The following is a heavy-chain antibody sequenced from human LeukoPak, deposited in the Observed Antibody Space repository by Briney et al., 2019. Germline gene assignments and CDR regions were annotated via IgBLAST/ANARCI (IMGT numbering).Heavy chain of an antibody. CDR2: IKEDANEE. Sequence: PGGSLRLSWAASGFTFRSYRMSWVRQASGKGVEWVANIKEDANEEYYVDSVRGRFIISRDNAKNSLFLQMYSLRADDTAVYYCARAGYCTSNSCYSPNFYYMDVWGKGTTVAVSS. D-gene: IGHD2-2*01. CDR1: GFTFRSYR. J-gene: IGHJ6*03. CDR3: ARAGYCTSNSCYSPNFYYMDV. V-gene: IGHV3-7*01.